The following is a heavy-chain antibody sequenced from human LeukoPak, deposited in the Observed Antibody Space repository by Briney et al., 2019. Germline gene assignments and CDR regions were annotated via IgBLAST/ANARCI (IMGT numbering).Heavy chain of an antibody. CDR2: IIPIFGTA. CDR3: ARGHGSYCYYYYMDV. D-gene: IGHD1-26*01. Sequence: SVKLSCKASGATFSSYAISWVRQAPGQGLEWMGGIIPIFGTANHAQKFQGRVTITTDESTSTAYMELSSLRSEDTAVYYCARGHGSYCYYYYMDVWGKGTTVTVSS. J-gene: IGHJ6*03. V-gene: IGHV1-69*05. CDR1: GATFSSYA.